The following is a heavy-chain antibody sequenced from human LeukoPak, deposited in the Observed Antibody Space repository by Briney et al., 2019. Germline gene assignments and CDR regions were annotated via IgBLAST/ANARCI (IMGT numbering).Heavy chain of an antibody. CDR1: GGSISSSSYY. V-gene: IGHV4-39*01. CDR2: IYYSGST. J-gene: IGHJ6*02. D-gene: IGHD6-19*01. CDR3: ARQLAVAGTGGSHYYYYGMDV. Sequence: PSETLSLTCTVSGGSISSSSYYWGWIRQPPGKGLEWIGSIYYSGSTYYNPSLKSRVTISVDTSKNQFSLKLSSVTAADTAVYYCARQLAVAGTGGSHYYYYGMDVWGQGTMVTVSS.